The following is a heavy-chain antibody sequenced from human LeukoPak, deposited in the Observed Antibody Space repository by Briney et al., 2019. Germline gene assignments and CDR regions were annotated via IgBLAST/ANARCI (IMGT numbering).Heavy chain of an antibody. D-gene: IGHD1-26*01. CDR1: GFTFSSHW. CDR2: INQDGSVK. CDR3: ARLVGMVTTYDL. J-gene: IGHJ3*01. Sequence: GGSLRLSCAASGFTFSSHWMSWVRQAPGKGLQWVASINQDGSVKHYVGSVRGRFTISRDNANNSLYLQMNSLRAEDTAVYYCARLVGMVTTYDLWGHGTMVSVSS. V-gene: IGHV3-7*04.